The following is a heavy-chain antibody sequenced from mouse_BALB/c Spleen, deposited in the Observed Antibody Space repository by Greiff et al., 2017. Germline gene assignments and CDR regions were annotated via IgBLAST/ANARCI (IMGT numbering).Heavy chain of an antibody. J-gene: IGHJ4*01. CDR1: GYTFTSYW. D-gene: IGHD1-1*02. CDR2: IYPGNSDT. CDR3: AEDPKYGGLCEMDY. V-gene: IGHV1-5*01. Sequence: VQLQQSGTVLARPGASVKMSCKASGYTFTSYWMHWVKQRPGQGLEWIGAIYPGNSDTSYNQKFKGKAKLTAVTSTSTAYMELSSLTNEDSAVYYCAEDPKYGGLCEMDYWGQGTSVTVSS.